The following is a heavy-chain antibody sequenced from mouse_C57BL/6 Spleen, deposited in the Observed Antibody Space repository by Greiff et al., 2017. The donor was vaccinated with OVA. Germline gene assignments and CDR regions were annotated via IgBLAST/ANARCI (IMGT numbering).Heavy chain of an antibody. V-gene: IGHV5-17*01. D-gene: IGHD4-1*01. CDR1: GFTFSDYG. Sequence: EVHLVESGGGLVKPGGSLKLSCAASGFTFSDYGMHWVRQAPEKGLEWVAYISSGSSTIYYADTVKGRFTISRDNAKNTLFLQMTSLRSEDTAMYYCARPTDWDRFACWGQGTLVTVSA. J-gene: IGHJ3*01. CDR2: ISSGSSTI. CDR3: ARPTDWDRFAC.